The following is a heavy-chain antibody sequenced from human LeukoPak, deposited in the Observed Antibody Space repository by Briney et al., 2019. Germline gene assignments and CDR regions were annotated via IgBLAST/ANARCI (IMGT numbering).Heavy chain of an antibody. CDR1: GFTFSSYS. CDR3: ARDHKGYSYGYRRGYSDYYYMDV. V-gene: IGHV3-23*01. CDR2: ISGSGGST. Sequence: GGSLRLSCAASGFTFSSYSMNWVRQAPGKGLEWVSFISGSGGSTYYVDSVKGRFTISRDNSKNTLYLQMNSLRAEDTAVYYCARDHKGYSYGYRRGYSDYYYMDVWGKGTTVTVSS. D-gene: IGHD5-18*01. J-gene: IGHJ6*03.